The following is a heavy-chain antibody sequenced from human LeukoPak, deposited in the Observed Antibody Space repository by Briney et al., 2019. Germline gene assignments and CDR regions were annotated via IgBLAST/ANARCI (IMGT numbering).Heavy chain of an antibody. D-gene: IGHD2-8*01. J-gene: IGHJ5*02. CDR1: GLTFNNYA. Sequence: GESLRLSCAASGLTFNNYAMTWVRQAPGKGLEWVSSITGNGGRAVYTDSVKGRFTISRDNSKNTLFLHMNSLRVEDTASYFCTTDPNGGYIGAFGPWGQGTLVTVSS. CDR3: TTDPNGGYIGAFGP. V-gene: IGHV3-23*01. CDR2: ITGNGGRA.